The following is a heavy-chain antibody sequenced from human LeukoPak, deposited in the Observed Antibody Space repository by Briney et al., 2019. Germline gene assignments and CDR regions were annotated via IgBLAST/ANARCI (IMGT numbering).Heavy chain of an antibody. J-gene: IGHJ4*02. CDR2: INHSGST. V-gene: IGHV4-34*01. CDR1: GGSFSGYY. CDR3: ARGASGYSSGWYKTGYFDY. Sequence: SETLSLTCAVYGGSFSGYYWSWIRQPPGKGLEWIGEINHSGSTNCNPSLKSRVTISVDTSKNQFSLKLSSVTAADTAVYYCARGASGYSSGWYKTGYFDYWGQGTLVTVSS. D-gene: IGHD6-19*01.